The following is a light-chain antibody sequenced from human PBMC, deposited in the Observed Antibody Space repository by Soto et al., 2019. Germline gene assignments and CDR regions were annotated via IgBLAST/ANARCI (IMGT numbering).Light chain of an antibody. V-gene: IGKV3-20*01. CDR3: QQYGSSPYT. Sequence: EIVLTQSPGTLSLSPGERATLSCRASQSVSSSYLAWYQQKPGQAPRLLIYGASSRATGIPDRFSGSGSGTDFTLTNSRLEPEDFALYYCQQYGSSPYTFGQGTKPEIK. J-gene: IGKJ2*01. CDR2: GAS. CDR1: QSVSSSY.